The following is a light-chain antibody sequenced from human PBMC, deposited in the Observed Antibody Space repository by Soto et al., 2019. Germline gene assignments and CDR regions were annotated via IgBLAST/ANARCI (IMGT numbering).Light chain of an antibody. J-gene: IGKJ1*01. CDR2: GAS. V-gene: IGKV3-20*01. Sequence: EIVMTQSPGTLSVSPGERVILSCRASQSVNSNLAWYQQKPGQTPRLLISGASTRATGIPDRFIGSGSGTEFILTISRLEPDDFAIYHCHQHGGSPETFGQGTKVDIK. CDR1: QSVNSN. CDR3: HQHGGSPET.